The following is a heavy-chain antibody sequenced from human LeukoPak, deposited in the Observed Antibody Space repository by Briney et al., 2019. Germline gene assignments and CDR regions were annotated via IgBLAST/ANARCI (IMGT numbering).Heavy chain of an antibody. V-gene: IGHV3-21*01. J-gene: IGHJ6*03. Sequence: SGGSLRLSCAASGFTFSAYNMNWVRRTPGKGLEWVSSITTSSSYMFYADSVRGRFTISRDNAESSLYLQMNSLRDEDTAVYYCARDPYSGGYGAYYYYYMDVWGKGTTVTVSS. CDR3: ARDPYSGGYGAYYYYYMDV. CDR2: ITTSSSYM. CDR1: GFTFSAYN. D-gene: IGHD6-19*01.